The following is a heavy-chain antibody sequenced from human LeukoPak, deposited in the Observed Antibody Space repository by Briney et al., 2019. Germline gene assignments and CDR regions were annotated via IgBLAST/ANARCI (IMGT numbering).Heavy chain of an antibody. J-gene: IGHJ4*02. CDR1: GYTFTGYY. D-gene: IGHD3-22*01. Sequence: ASVKVSCKASGYTFTGYYMHWVRQAPGQGLEWMGWINPNSGGTNYAQKFQGRVTMTRDTSISTAYMELSGLRSDDTAVYHCARGVLYYYDSSGYADYWGQGTLVTVSS. CDR2: INPNSGGT. CDR3: ARGVLYYYDSSGYADY. V-gene: IGHV1-2*02.